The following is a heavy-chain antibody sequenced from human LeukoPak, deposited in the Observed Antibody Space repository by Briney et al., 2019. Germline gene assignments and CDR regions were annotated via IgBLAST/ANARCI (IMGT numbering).Heavy chain of an antibody. V-gene: IGHV4-59*07. J-gene: IGHJ3*02. Sequence: SDTLSLTCTVSGGSMSSYYWSWIRQPPGKGLEWIGYIYYTGSTNYNPSLKSRVTISVDTSKNQFSLKLRSMTAADTAVYYCARDMATVGNAFDIWGQGTMVTVSS. CDR3: ARDMATVGNAFDI. CDR2: IYYTGST. D-gene: IGHD5-24*01. CDR1: GGSMSSYY.